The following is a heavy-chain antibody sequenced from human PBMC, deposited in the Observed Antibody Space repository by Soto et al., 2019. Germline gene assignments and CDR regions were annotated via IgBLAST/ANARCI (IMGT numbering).Heavy chain of an antibody. Sequence: KVSCKASGYTFTSYDINWVRQATGQGLEWMGWMNPNSGNTGYAQKFQGRVTMTRNTSISTAYMELSSLRSEDTAVYYCARDVFPGRAHYGMDVWGQGTTVTVSS. CDR2: MNPNSGNT. J-gene: IGHJ6*02. D-gene: IGHD1-26*01. V-gene: IGHV1-8*01. CDR3: ARDVFPGRAHYGMDV. CDR1: GYTFTSYD.